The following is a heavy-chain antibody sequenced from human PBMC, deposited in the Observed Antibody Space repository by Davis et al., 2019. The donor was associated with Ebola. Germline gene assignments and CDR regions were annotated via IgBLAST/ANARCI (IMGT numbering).Heavy chain of an antibody. CDR2: ISAYNGNI. J-gene: IGHJ5*02. CDR3: ARDFRYCSSTSCYSGWFDP. D-gene: IGHD2-2*01. V-gene: IGHV1-18*01. Sequence: ASVKVSCKASGYTVTSYGSSGVRQAAGQGLEWMGWISAYNGNINYAQKLQGRVTMTTDTSTSTAYMELRSLRSDDTAGYYCARDFRYCSSTSCYSGWFDPWGQGTLVTVSS. CDR1: GYTVTSYG.